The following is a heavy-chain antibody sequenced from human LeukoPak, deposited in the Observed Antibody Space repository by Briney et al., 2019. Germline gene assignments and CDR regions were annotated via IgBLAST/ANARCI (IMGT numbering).Heavy chain of an antibody. D-gene: IGHD3-10*02. CDR3: ASYPLCCYHYGMDV. Sequence: ASVKVSCKASGGTFSSYAISWVRQAPGQGLEWMGRIIPILGIANYAQKFQGRVTITADKSTSTAYMELSSLRSEDTAVYYCASYPLCCYHYGMDVWGQGTTVTVSS. V-gene: IGHV1-69*04. J-gene: IGHJ6*02. CDR1: GGTFSSYA. CDR2: IIPILGIA.